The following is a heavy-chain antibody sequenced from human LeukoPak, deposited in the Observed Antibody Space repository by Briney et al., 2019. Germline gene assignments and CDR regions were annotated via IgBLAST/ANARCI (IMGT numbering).Heavy chain of an antibody. V-gene: IGHV3-66*01. CDR3: ARVGSGNYWARWSYYY. J-gene: IGHJ4*02. CDR1: GFIVSNNY. D-gene: IGHD3-10*01. CDR2: ISSGTYT. Sequence: GGSLRLSCVASGFIVSNNYISWVRQAPGKGLEWVSVISSGTYTFFADSVKGRFTISRDTSKNAVYLQMNSLRVDDTAIYYCARVGSGNYWARWSYYYWGQGARVTVST.